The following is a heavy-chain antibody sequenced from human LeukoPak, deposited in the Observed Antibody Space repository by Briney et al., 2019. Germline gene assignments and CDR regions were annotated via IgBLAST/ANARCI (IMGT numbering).Heavy chain of an antibody. D-gene: IGHD2-15*01. J-gene: IGHJ5*01. CDR1: GFNFSSPS. CDR3: TRDFGGYCSGGSCYSGWFDY. Sequence: PGGSLRLSCAASGFNFSSPSMNWVRQAPGKGLEWVSSIISSGSYIYYADSVKGRFTISRDNAKNSLFLQMNSLRAEDRAVYYCTRDFGGYCSGGSCYSGWFDYWGQGTLVTVSS. CDR2: IISSGSYI. V-gene: IGHV3-21*01.